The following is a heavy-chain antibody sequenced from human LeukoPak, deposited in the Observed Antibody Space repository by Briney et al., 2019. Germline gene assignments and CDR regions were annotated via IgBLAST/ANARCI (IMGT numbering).Heavy chain of an antibody. V-gene: IGHV3-21*01. D-gene: IGHD4-11*01. Sequence: GGSLRLSCAASGFTFSSYSMNWVRQAPGKGLEWVSSISSSSSYIYYADSVKGRFTISRDNAKNSLYLQMNSLRAEDTAVYYCARSNTVTTLGDYWGQGTLVTVSS. CDR1: GFTFSSYS. J-gene: IGHJ4*02. CDR2: ISSSSSYI. CDR3: ARSNTVTTLGDY.